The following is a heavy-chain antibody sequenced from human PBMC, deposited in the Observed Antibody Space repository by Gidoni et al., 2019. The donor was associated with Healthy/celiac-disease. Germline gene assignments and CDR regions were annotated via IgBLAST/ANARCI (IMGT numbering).Heavy chain of an antibody. CDR3: AREGGIVVVPAALYYYMDV. D-gene: IGHD2-2*01. Sequence: QVQLVQSGAEVKKPGASVKVSCQASGSTFTSYDINWVRQATGQGLEWMGWMNPNSGNTGYAQKVQGRGTMTRNTSISTAYMELSSLRSEDTAVYYCAREGGIVVVPAALYYYMDVWGKGTTVTVSS. CDR2: MNPNSGNT. CDR1: GSTFTSYD. V-gene: IGHV1-8*01. J-gene: IGHJ6*03.